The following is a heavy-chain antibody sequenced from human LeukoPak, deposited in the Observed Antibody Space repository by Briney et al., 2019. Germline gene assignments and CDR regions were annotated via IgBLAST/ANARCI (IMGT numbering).Heavy chain of an antibody. Sequence: SETLSLTCTVSGGSINNYYWSWVRQPAGKGLEWIGRIYTRGSTNYNPSLKARVTMSVDTSRNQFSLKLSSVTAADTAVYYCARGRYCSADICAGGDAFDIWGQGTMVSVSS. V-gene: IGHV4-4*07. CDR2: IYTRGST. CDR3: ARGRYCSADICAGGDAFDI. D-gene: IGHD2-15*01. J-gene: IGHJ3*02. CDR1: GGSINNYY.